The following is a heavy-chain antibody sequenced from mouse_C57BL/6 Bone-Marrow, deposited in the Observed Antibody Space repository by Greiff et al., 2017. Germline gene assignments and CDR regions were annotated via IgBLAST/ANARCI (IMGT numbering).Heavy chain of an antibody. CDR3: TRRGELGPFAY. Sequence: DVHLVESGGGLVQPGGSLKFSCAASGFTFSDYYMYWVRQTPEKRLEWVAYIRNGGGSTYYPDTVKGRFTISRDNATNTLYLQMSRLKSEDTAMYYCTRRGELGPFAYWGQGTLVTVSA. V-gene: IGHV5-12*01. CDR2: IRNGGGST. J-gene: IGHJ3*01. D-gene: IGHD4-1*01. CDR1: GFTFSDYY.